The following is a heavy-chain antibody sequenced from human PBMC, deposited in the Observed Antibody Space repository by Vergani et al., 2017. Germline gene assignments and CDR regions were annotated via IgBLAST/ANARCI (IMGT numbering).Heavy chain of an antibody. V-gene: IGHV4-34*01. CDR3: ARGPGWYYGGNPFGY. CDR1: GGSFSGYY. J-gene: IGHJ4*02. D-gene: IGHD4-23*01. CDR2: INHSGST. Sequence: QVQLQQWGAGLLKPSETLSLTSAVYGGSFSGYYWSWIRQPPGKGLEWIGEINHSGSTNYNPSLKSRVTISVDTSKNQFSLKLSSVTAADTAVYYCARGPGWYYGGNPFGYWGQGTLVTVSS.